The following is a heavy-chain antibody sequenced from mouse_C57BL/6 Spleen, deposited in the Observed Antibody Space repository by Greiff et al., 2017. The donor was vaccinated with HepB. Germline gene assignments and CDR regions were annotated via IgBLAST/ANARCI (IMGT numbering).Heavy chain of an antibody. Sequence: EVQGVESGGGLVKPGGSLKLSCAASGFTFSSYAMSWVRQTPEKRLEWVATISDGGSYTYYPDNVKGRFTISRDNAKNNLYLQMRHLKSEDTAMYYWARDRYYDYETENYYAMDYWGQGTSVTVSS. D-gene: IGHD2-4*01. CDR1: GFTFSSYA. V-gene: IGHV5-4*01. CDR3: ARDRYYDYETENYYAMDY. J-gene: IGHJ4*01. CDR2: ISDGGSYT.